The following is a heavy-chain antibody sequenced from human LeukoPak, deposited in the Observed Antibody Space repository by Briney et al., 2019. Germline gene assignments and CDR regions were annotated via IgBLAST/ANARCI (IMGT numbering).Heavy chain of an antibody. CDR2: INQDGTER. D-gene: IGHD3-16*01. V-gene: IGHV3-7*01. CDR3: TRTLGARSFYFDY. J-gene: IGHJ4*02. CDR1: VFSFSTYW. Sequence: GGSLRLSCAASVFSFSTYWMSWVRQAPGKGLEWVANINQDGTERYLVDSVKGRFTISRDNGKNSVFLQMNSLRDEDTAVYYCTRTLGARSFYFDYWGRGTLVTVSS.